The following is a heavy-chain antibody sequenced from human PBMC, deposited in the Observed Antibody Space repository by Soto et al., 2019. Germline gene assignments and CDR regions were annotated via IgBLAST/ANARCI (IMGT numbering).Heavy chain of an antibody. CDR2: ISGSGGST. CDR3: AKTSPQRYDFWSGYYNFDY. CDR1: GFTFSSYA. D-gene: IGHD3-3*01. J-gene: IGHJ4*02. Sequence: GGSLRLSCAASGFTFSSYAMSWVRQAPGKGLEWVSAISGSGGSTYYADSVKGRFTISRDNSKNTLYLQMNSLRAEDTAVYYCAKTSPQRYDFWSGYYNFDYCGQGTLVTVSS. V-gene: IGHV3-23*01.